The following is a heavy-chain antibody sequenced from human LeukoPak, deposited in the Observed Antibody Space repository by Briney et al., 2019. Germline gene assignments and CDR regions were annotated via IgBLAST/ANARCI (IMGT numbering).Heavy chain of an antibody. CDR2: IYYSGST. D-gene: IGHD2-2*01. CDR1: GGSLNIGRYY. CDR3: ARSRSGVAVPAAIVAFDI. V-gene: IGHV4-31*03. J-gene: IGHJ3*02. Sequence: SQTLSLTCTVSGGSLNIGRYYWSWLRQHPGTGLEWVRYIYYSGSTYYNPSLKSRVTISVDTSKNQFSLNLSSVTAADTAVYYCARSRSGVAVPAAIVAFDIWGQGTMVTVSS.